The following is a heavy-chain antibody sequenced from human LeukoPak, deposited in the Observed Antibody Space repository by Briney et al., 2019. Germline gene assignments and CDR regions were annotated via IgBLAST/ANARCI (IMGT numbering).Heavy chain of an antibody. J-gene: IGHJ4*02. CDR1: GFTVSSNY. CDR2: IYSGGST. Sequence: TGGSLRLSCAASGFTVSSNYMSWVRQAPGKGLEWVSVIYSGGSTYYADSVKGRFTISRDNSKNTLYLQMNSLRAEDTAVYYCATANSGRLFDYWGQGTLVTVSS. CDR3: ATANSGRLFDY. D-gene: IGHD3-10*01. V-gene: IGHV3-66*01.